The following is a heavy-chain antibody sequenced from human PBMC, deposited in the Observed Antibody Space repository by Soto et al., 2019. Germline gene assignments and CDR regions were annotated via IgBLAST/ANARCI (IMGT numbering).Heavy chain of an antibody. CDR1: PETFNTYA. D-gene: IGHD2-2*02. V-gene: IGHV1-69*01. CDR2: IIPLLLKT. J-gene: IGHJ4*02. CDR3: AGNPCRSTSCYTTSLDS. Sequence: QVQLEQSGAEMQKPESSVRVSCKASPETFNTYAINWVRQAPGQRHVWLGGIIPLLLKTNYAQNFQGRVIITADGATSTVYLELINLRSEDTAMYDCAGNPCRSTSCYTTSLDSWGRGNLLTGSS.